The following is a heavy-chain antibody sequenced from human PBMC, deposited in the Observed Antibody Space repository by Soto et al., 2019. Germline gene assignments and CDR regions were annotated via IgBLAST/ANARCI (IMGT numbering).Heavy chain of an antibody. CDR3: ARLMITFGGVIVYYFDY. CDR2: IYYSGST. Sequence: PSETLSLTCTVSGGSISSSSYYWGWIRQPPWKGLEWIGSIYYSGSTYYNPSLKSRVTISVDTSKNQFSLKLSSVTAADTAVYYCARLMITFGGVIVYYFDYWGQGTLVTVSS. J-gene: IGHJ4*02. V-gene: IGHV4-39*01. D-gene: IGHD3-16*02. CDR1: GGSISSSSYY.